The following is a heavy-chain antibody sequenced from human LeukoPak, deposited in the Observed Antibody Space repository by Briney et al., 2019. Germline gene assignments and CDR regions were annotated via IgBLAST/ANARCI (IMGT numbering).Heavy chain of an antibody. CDR3: ARRVWDGYNLYYFDY. CDR2: IYPGDSDT. J-gene: IGHJ4*02. D-gene: IGHD5-24*01. V-gene: IGHV5-51*01. CDR1: GYSFTSYW. Sequence: GECLKISCEGSGYSFTSYWIGWVRQMPGKGLEWMGIIYPGDSDTRYSPSFQGQVTISADKSISTAYLQWSSLKASDTAMYYCARRVWDGYNLYYFDYWGQGTLVTVSS.